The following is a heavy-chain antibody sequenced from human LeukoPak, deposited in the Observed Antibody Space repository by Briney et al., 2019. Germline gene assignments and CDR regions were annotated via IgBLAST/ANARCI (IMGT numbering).Heavy chain of an antibody. CDR1: GFTFSNFA. D-gene: IGHD2-15*01. V-gene: IGHV3-23*01. Sequence: PGGSLRLSCAASGFTFSNFAMNWVRQAPGKGLEWVSTISGSGTYYSDSVKGRFTISRDNSKSTVYLQMNSLRVEDTALYYCAKTPGDSLFDLWGRGTLVTVSS. CDR3: AKTPGDSLFDL. J-gene: IGHJ4*02. CDR2: ISGSGT.